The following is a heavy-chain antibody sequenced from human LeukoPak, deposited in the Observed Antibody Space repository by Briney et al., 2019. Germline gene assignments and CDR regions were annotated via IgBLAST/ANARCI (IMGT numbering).Heavy chain of an antibody. CDR3: AKDTASSWWYFDL. J-gene: IGHJ2*01. V-gene: IGHV3-23*01. D-gene: IGHD5-18*01. Sequence: GGSLRLSCAASGFTFSTYEINWVRQAPRKGLEWVSGISGSGGSTYYADSVKGRFTISRDNSKNTLYLQMNSLRAEDTAVYYCAKDTASSWWYFDLWGRGTLVTVSS. CDR2: ISGSGGST. CDR1: GFTFSTYE.